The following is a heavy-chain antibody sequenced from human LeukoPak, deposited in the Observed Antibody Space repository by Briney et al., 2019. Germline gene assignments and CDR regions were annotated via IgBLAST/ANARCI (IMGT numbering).Heavy chain of an antibody. CDR3: ARLTKWVSRGRGDYFGMDV. J-gene: IGHJ6*02. V-gene: IGHV4-59*01. CDR2: MYYSGST. Sequence: ETLSLTCTVSGGSISSFYWSWIRQPPGKGLEWIGYMYYSGSTNYNPSLKSRVTIAVDTSKNQFSLKLSSVTAADTAVYYCARLTKWVSRGRGDYFGMDVWGQGTTVTVSS. D-gene: IGHD1-14*01. CDR1: GGSISSFY.